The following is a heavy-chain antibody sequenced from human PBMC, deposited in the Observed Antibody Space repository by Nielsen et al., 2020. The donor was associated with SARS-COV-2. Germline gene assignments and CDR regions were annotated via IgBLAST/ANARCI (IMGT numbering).Heavy chain of an antibody. Sequence: SETLSLTCTVSGGSISSGGYYWSWIRQHPGKGLEWIGYIYYSGSTYYNPSLKSRVTISVDTSKNQFSLKLSSVTAADTAVYYCARGMKGGYDLFGWGYWGQGTLVTVSS. CDR1: GGSISSGGYY. CDR2: IYYSGST. J-gene: IGHJ4*02. V-gene: IGHV4-31*03. D-gene: IGHD5-12*01. CDR3: ARGMKGGYDLFGWGY.